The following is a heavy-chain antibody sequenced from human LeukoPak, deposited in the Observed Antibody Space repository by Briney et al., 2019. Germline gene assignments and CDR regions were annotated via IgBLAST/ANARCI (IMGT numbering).Heavy chain of an antibody. CDR3: ARDRARGYSSSWPQGTYYYYGMDV. CDR1: GGTFSSYA. CDR2: IVPIFGTA. D-gene: IGHD6-13*01. J-gene: IGHJ6*02. V-gene: IGHV1-69*13. Sequence: SVKVSCKASGGTFSSYAISWVRQAPGQGLEWMGGIVPIFGTANYAQKFQGRVTITADESTSTAYMELSSLRSEDTAVYYCARDRARGYSSSWPQGTYYYYGMDVWGQGTTVTVSS.